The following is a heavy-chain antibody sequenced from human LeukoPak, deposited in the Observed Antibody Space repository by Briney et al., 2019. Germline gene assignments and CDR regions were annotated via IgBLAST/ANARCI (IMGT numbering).Heavy chain of an antibody. CDR2: IYTSGGT. Sequence: PSETLSLTCTVSGGSISSGSYYWSWIRQPAGKGLEWIVRIYTSGGTNYNPSLKSRVTISVDTSKNQFSLKLSSVTAADTAVYYCARGRGQLRFLEWLGYFDYWGQGTLVTVSS. V-gene: IGHV4-61*02. CDR1: GGSISSGSYY. D-gene: IGHD3-3*01. J-gene: IGHJ4*02. CDR3: ARGRGQLRFLEWLGYFDY.